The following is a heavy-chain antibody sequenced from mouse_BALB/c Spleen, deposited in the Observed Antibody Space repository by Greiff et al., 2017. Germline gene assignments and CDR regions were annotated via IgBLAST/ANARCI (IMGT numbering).Heavy chain of an antibody. D-gene: IGHD2-2*01. CDR3: ARWDGYGYAMDY. V-gene: IGHV1-9*01. J-gene: IGHJ4*01. CDR1: GYTFSSYW. CDR2: ILPGSGST. Sequence: QVQLQQSGAELMKPGASVKISCKATGYTFSSYWIEWVKQRPGHGLEWIGEILPGSGSTNYNEKFKGKATFTADTSSNTAYMQLSSLTSEDSAVYYCARWDGYGYAMDYWGQGTSVTVSS.